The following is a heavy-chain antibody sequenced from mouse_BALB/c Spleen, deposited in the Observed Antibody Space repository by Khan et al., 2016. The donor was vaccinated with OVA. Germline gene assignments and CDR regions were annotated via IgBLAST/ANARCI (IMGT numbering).Heavy chain of an antibody. CDR3: ARLTPYGYDAWFAY. CDR2: INPSSGYT. D-gene: IGHD2-2*01. J-gene: IGHJ3*01. V-gene: IGHV1-4*01. Sequence: QMQLEESGAELARPGASVKMSCKASGYTFTSYTMHWVKQRPGQGLEWIGYINPSSGYTNYNQKFKDKATLTAAKSSSTAYMQLSSLTSEDSAVYYCARLTPYGYDAWFAYWGQGTLVTVSA. CDR1: GYTFTSYT.